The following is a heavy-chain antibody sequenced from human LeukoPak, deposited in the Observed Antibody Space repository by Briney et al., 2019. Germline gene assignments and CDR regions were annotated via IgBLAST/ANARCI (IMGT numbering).Heavy chain of an antibody. J-gene: IGHJ4*02. Sequence: GASLRLSCAASGFTFSSYAMGWVRQGPGKGLEWISLISGSGGSTYYADSVKGRFTVSRDNSKNTEYLQMNSLRAEDTAIYYCAKDDDDGDHVVVDHWGQGTLVTVSS. CDR1: GFTFSSYA. V-gene: IGHV3-23*01. CDR2: ISGSGGST. D-gene: IGHD4-17*01. CDR3: AKDDDDGDHVVVDH.